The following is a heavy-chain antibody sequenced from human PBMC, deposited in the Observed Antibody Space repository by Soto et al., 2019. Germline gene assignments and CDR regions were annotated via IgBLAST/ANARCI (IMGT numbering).Heavy chain of an antibody. D-gene: IGHD2-2*01. V-gene: IGHV4-34*01. Sequence: PAEPLSLTCVYGGSFSGYYWSWIRQSPGKGLEWIGEINHSGSTNNYNPSLKSRVTISVDTSKKQISLKLTSVTAADTAVYYCATDSTSRYYGMDVWGQGTTVTVSS. CDR1: GGSFSGYY. CDR2: INHSGST. CDR3: ATDSTSRYYGMDV. J-gene: IGHJ6*02.